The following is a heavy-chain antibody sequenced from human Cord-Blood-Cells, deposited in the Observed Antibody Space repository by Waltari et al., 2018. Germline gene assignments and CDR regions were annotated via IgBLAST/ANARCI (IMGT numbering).Heavy chain of an antibody. J-gene: IGHJ4*02. CDR3: AAAVCSGGSCYSYFDY. CDR2: INHSGST. V-gene: IGHV4-34*01. Sequence: QVQLQQWGAGLLKPSETLSLTCAVYGGSFSGYYWSWIRQPPGKGLEWIGEINHSGSTNYNPSLKSRVTISVDTSKNQFSLKLSSVTAADTAVYYCAAAVCSGGSCYSYFDYWGQGTL. CDR1: GGSFSGYY. D-gene: IGHD2-15*01.